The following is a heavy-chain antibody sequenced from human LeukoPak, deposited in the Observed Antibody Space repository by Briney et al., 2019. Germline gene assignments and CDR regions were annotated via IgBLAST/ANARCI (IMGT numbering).Heavy chain of an antibody. V-gene: IGHV4-34*01. CDR2: INHSGST. CDR3: ARGLRLPRRPVDY. J-gene: IGHJ4*02. D-gene: IGHD3-10*01. Sequence: GSLRLSCAASGFTFSSYAMSWIRQPPGKGLEWIGEINHSGSTNYNPSLKSRVTISVDTSKNQFSLKLSSVTAADTAAYYCARGLRLPRRPVDYWGQGTLVTVSS. CDR1: GFTFSSYA.